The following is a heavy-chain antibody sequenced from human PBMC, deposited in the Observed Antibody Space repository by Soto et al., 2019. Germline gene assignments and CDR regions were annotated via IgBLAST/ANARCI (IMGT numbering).Heavy chain of an antibody. Sequence: GGSLRLSGAASGLPFSSYAMSWVRQARGKGREWVSAISGSGSSTYYADSVKGRFTISRDNSKNTLYLQMNSLRAEDTAVYYCAKDRYYYDSSGYPDYWGQGTLVTVS. D-gene: IGHD3-22*01. V-gene: IGHV3-23*01. CDR2: ISGSGSST. J-gene: IGHJ4*02. CDR1: GLPFSSYA. CDR3: AKDRYYYDSSGYPDY.